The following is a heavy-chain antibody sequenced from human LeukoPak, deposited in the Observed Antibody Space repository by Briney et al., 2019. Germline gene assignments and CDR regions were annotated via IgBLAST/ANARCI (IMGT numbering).Heavy chain of an antibody. V-gene: IGHV1-18*01. J-gene: IGHJ4*02. Sequence: ASVKVSCKASGYTFTSYGISWVRQAPGQGLEWMGWISAYNGNTNYAQKLQGRVTMTTDTSTSTAYMELRSLRSDDTAVYYCAWGYRTMVRGVSSDYWGQGTLVTVS. CDR3: AWGYRTMVRGVSSDY. D-gene: IGHD3-10*01. CDR1: GYTFTSYG. CDR2: ISAYNGNT.